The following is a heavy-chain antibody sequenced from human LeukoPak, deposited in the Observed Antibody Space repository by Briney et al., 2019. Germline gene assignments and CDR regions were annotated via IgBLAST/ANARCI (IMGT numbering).Heavy chain of an antibody. CDR1: GFTFSSYS. V-gene: IGHV3-48*01. CDR3: ARGTGGYSSSSSPFDP. Sequence: PGGSQRLSCAASGFTFSSYSMNWVRQAPGKGLEWVSYISSSSSTIYYADSVKGRFTISRDNAKNSLHLQMNSLRAEDTAVYYCARGTGGYSSSSSPFDPWGQGTLVTVSS. D-gene: IGHD6-6*01. CDR2: ISSSSSTI. J-gene: IGHJ5*02.